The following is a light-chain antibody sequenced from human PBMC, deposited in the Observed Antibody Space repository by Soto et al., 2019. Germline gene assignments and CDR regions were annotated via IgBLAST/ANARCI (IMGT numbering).Light chain of an antibody. CDR1: KSIHAS. Sequence: VCTQSKATLSLSPGLRATRSCMASKSIHASLAWYQEESVKPPRLVIYDSILWANRVQDRFAGSTSGTEFTLTINSLDPEDFAMYYCQQRNVWPPIPFGQG. V-gene: IGKV3-11*01. J-gene: IGKJ2*01. CDR2: DSI. CDR3: QQRNVWPPIP.